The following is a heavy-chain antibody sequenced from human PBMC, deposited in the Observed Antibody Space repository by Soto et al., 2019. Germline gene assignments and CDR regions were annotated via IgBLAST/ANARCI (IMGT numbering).Heavy chain of an antibody. J-gene: IGHJ6*02. Sequence: GGSLRLSCAASGFTFSSYGMHWVRQAPGKGLEWVEVIWYDGSNKYYADSVKGRYTISRDNSKNTLYLQMNSLEAEDTGVYYWARDLLSLDQALNRYYYYGMDVWGQGTTVTVSS. V-gene: IGHV3-33*01. CDR2: IWYDGSNK. CDR1: GFTFSSYG. D-gene: IGHD1-1*01. CDR3: ARDLLSLDQALNRYYYYGMDV.